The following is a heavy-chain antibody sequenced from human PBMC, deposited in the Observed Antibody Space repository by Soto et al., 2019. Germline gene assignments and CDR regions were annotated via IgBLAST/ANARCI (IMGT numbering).Heavy chain of an antibody. CDR1: GFTFSSYG. CDR3: ARASHYYDSSGADY. D-gene: IGHD3-22*01. Sequence: QVQLVESGGGVVQPGRSLRLSCAASGFTFSSYGMHWVRQAPGKGLEWVAVIWYDGSNKYYADSVKGRFTISRDNSKNTLYLQMNSLIAEDTAVYYCARASHYYDSSGADYWGQGTLVTVAS. CDR2: IWYDGSNK. V-gene: IGHV3-33*01. J-gene: IGHJ4*02.